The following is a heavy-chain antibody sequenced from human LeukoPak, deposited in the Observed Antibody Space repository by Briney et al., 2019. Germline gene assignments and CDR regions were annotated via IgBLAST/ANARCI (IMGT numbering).Heavy chain of an antibody. CDR3: ARGTGSYYSAYYFDY. CDR2: INHSGST. CDR1: GGSFSGYY. Sequence: PSETLSLTCAVYGGSFSGYYWSWIRQPPGKGLEWIGEINHSGSTNYNPSLKSRVTISVDTSKNQFSLKLSPVTAADTAVYYCARGTGSYYSAYYFDYWGQGTLVTVSS. V-gene: IGHV4-34*01. J-gene: IGHJ4*02. D-gene: IGHD1-26*01.